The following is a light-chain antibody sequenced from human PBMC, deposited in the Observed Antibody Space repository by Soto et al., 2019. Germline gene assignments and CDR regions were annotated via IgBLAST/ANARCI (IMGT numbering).Light chain of an antibody. CDR2: DVS. J-gene: IGLJ1*01. Sequence: QSALTQPASLSGSPGQSITISCIGTSSDVGGSKYVSWYQQNPGKAPKLMICDVSNRPSGVSNRFSGSKSGNTASLTISGLRAEDEVDYYCSAFTGSTYVFGTGPKVTAL. CDR3: SAFTGSTYV. CDR1: SSDVGGSKY. V-gene: IGLV2-14*01.